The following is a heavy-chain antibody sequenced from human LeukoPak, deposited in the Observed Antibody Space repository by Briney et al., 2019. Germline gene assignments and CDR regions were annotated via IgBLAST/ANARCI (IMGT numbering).Heavy chain of an antibody. CDR2: IYYTGTT. J-gene: IGHJ4*02. D-gene: IGHD6-19*01. Sequence: PSETLSLTCTVSGGSISSSSYHWGWIRQPPGKGLEWIGSIYYTGTTYHNPSLKSRVTISVDTSKNQFSLKVNSLTAADTALYYCAPTYDSTSGGFDYWGQGTLVTVSS. CDR3: APTYDSTSGGFDY. V-gene: IGHV4-39*01. CDR1: GGSISSSSYH.